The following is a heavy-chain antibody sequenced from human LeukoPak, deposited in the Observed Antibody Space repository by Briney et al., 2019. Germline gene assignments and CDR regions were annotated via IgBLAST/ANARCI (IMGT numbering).Heavy chain of an antibody. D-gene: IGHD4-17*01. Sequence: PSETLSLTCAVYGGSFSGYYWSWIRQPPGKGLEWIGEINHSGSTNYNPSLKSRVTISVDTSKNQFSLKLSSVTAADAAVYYCARSRGVGRYGDFYYFDYWGQGTLVTVSS. CDR2: INHSGST. J-gene: IGHJ4*02. CDR3: ARSRGVGRYGDFYYFDY. V-gene: IGHV4-34*01. CDR1: GGSFSGYY.